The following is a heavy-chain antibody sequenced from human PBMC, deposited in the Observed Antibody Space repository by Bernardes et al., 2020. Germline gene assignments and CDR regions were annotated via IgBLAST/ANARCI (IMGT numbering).Heavy chain of an antibody. CDR2: ISAYNGNT. CDR3: ARDGLRITIFGVHDYYNGVYV. Sequence: ASVKVSCKASGYTFTSYGINWVRQAPGQGLEWMGWISAYNGNTNYAQKLQGRVTMTTNTSTSTAYMELRSLRSDDTAVYYCARDGLRITIFGVHDYYNGVYVWGQGSTVTVSS. D-gene: IGHD3-9*01. J-gene: IGHJ6*02. CDR1: GYTFTSYG. V-gene: IGHV1-18*04.